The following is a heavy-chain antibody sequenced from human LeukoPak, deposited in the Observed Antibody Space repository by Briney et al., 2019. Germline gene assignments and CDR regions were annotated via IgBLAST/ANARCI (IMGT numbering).Heavy chain of an antibody. CDR2: ISYDGSNK. CDR1: GFTFSSYA. Sequence: PGRSLRLSCAASGFTFSSYAMHWVRQAPGKGLEWVAVISYDGSNKYYADSVKGRFTISRDNSKNTLYLQMNSLRAEDTAVYYCAKSDSSGYDAFDIWGQGTMVTVSS. J-gene: IGHJ3*02. CDR3: AKSDSSGYDAFDI. V-gene: IGHV3-30-3*02. D-gene: IGHD3-22*01.